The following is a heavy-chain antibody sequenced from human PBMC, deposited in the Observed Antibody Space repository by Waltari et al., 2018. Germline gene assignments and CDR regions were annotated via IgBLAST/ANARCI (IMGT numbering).Heavy chain of an antibody. CDR3: ARDPPGGSP. J-gene: IGHJ5*02. D-gene: IGHD3-10*01. V-gene: IGHV3-21*01. CDR2: ISSSSSYI. Sequence: WGRQAPGKGLEWVSSISSSSSYIYYADSVKGRFTISRDNAKNSLYLQMNSLRAEDTAVYYCARDPPGGSPWGQGTLVTVSS.